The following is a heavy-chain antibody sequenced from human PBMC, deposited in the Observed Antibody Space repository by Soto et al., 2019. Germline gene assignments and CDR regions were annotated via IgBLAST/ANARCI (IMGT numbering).Heavy chain of an antibody. D-gene: IGHD2-15*01. Sequence: QLQLQESGPGLVKPSETLSLTCTVSGGSISSSSYHWGWIRQPPGKGLEWIGNIYYSGTTYYNPSLKSLVTISVDTSKTQYPLKWSSVTAADTSVYYCAGQIFGGSRANAFDIWGQGTMVTVSS. V-gene: IGHV4-39*01. J-gene: IGHJ3*02. CDR1: GGSISSSSYH. CDR2: IYYSGTT. CDR3: AGQIFGGSRANAFDI.